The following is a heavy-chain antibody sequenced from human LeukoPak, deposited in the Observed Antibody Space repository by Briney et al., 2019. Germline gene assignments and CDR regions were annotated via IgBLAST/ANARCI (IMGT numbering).Heavy chain of an antibody. CDR2: ISSSSSYI. CDR3: ARGEFGDYYYFYMDV. V-gene: IGHV3-21*01. J-gene: IGHJ6*03. Sequence: PGGSLRLSCAASGFTFSSYSMNWVRQAPGKGLEWVSSISSSSSYIYYADSVKGRFTISRDNAKDSLYLQMNSLRAEDTAVYYCARGEFGDYYYFYMDVWGKGTTVTVSS. CDR1: GFTFSSYS. D-gene: IGHD2/OR15-2a*01.